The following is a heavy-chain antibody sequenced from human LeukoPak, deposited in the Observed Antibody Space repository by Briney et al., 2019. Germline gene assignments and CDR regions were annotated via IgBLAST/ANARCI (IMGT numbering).Heavy chain of an antibody. D-gene: IGHD4-17*01. CDR2: ISWNSGSI. Sequence: GGSLRLSCAASGFTFDDYTMHWVRQAPGKGLEWVSGISWNSGSIGYADSVKGRFTISRDNAKNSLYLQMNSLRAEDTALYYCAKDVYGDYVNGWFDPWGQGTLVTVSS. V-gene: IGHV3-9*01. CDR3: AKDVYGDYVNGWFDP. J-gene: IGHJ5*02. CDR1: GFTFDDYT.